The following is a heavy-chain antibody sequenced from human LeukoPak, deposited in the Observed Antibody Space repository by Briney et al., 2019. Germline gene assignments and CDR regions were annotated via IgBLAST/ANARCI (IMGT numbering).Heavy chain of an antibody. D-gene: IGHD6-6*01. Sequence: GGSLRLSCAASAFTFSIHAMSWVRQAPGKGPEWVSSISFSGGSTYYADSVKGRFSISRDNSKNTLYLQMNSLRTEDTAVYYCAKDRNSVGSSYNYWGQGTLVTVSS. J-gene: IGHJ4*02. CDR1: AFTFSIHA. V-gene: IGHV3-23*01. CDR3: AKDRNSVGSSYNY. CDR2: ISFSGGST.